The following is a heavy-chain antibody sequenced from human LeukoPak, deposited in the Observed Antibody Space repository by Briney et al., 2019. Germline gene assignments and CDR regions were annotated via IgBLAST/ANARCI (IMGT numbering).Heavy chain of an antibody. V-gene: IGHV1-2*02. CDR1: GYTFNYYY. CDR3: IRGPGHYFDY. Sequence: ASVKVSCKASGYTFNYYYMHWVRQAPGQGLEWMGWINPSSGATNYAQKFQGRVTMTRDTSVSTAYMELTRLQSDDSAVFYCIRGPGHYFDYWGQGTVVTVPS. CDR2: INPSSGAT. D-gene: IGHD3-10*01. J-gene: IGHJ4*02.